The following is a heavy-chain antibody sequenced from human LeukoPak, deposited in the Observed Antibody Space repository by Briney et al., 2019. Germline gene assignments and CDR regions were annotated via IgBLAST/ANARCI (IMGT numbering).Heavy chain of an antibody. Sequence: GGSLRLSCAASGFTFSNAWMNWVRQAPGKGLEWVGCIKSKTDGGTTDSAAPVKNRFTISRDDSKNTLYLQMNSLKTEDTAVYYCTREDIVVVVAATGAFDIWGQGTMVTVSS. J-gene: IGHJ3*02. CDR1: GFTFSNAW. D-gene: IGHD2-15*01. CDR3: TREDIVVVVAATGAFDI. CDR2: IKSKTDGGTT. V-gene: IGHV3-15*01.